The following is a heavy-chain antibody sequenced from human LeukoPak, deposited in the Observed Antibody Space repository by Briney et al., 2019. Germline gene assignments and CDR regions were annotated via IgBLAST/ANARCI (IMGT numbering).Heavy chain of an antibody. CDR3: ARDYRFGAAAGTFQH. J-gene: IGHJ1*01. Sequence: PSETLSLTCTVSGGSISSSSYYWGWIRQPPGKGLEWIGSIYYSGSTYYNPSLKGRVTISVDTSKNQFSLKLSSVTAADTAVYYCARDYRFGAAAGTFQHWGQGTLVTVSS. CDR2: IYYSGST. CDR1: GGSISSSSYY. V-gene: IGHV4-39*07. D-gene: IGHD6-13*01.